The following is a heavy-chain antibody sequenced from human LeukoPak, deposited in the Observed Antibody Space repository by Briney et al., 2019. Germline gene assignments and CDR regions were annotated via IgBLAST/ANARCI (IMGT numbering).Heavy chain of an antibody. CDR3: ARRHAGQWLDYFDY. D-gene: IGHD6-19*01. CDR1: GYTFTSCF. V-gene: IGHV1-46*01. Sequence: ASVKVSCKASGYTFTSCFMHWVRQAPGQGLEWMGLINPVTGATTYARKFQGGVTLTRDTSTSTVYMELSSLTSDDTAMYYCARRHAGQWLDYFDYWGQGTLVTVSS. J-gene: IGHJ4*02. CDR2: INPVTGAT.